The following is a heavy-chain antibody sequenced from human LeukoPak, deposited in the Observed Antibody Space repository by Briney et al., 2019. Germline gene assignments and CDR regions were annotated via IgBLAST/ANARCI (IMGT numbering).Heavy chain of an antibody. D-gene: IGHD3-22*01. CDR1: GYSFTSNY. Sequence: ASVKVSCKASGYSFTSNYIHWVRQAPGQGLEWMGMIYPRDGSTSYAQKFQGRVTMTRDTSASTVYMELTSLRSEDTAVYYCARSYDSYDYWGQGTLVTVSS. V-gene: IGHV1-46*01. J-gene: IGHJ4*02. CDR2: IYPRDGST. CDR3: ARSYDSYDY.